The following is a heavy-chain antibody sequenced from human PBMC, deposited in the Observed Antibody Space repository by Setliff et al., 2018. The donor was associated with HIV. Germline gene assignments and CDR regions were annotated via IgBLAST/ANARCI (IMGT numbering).Heavy chain of an antibody. D-gene: IGHD3-22*01. J-gene: IGHJ6*03. CDR3: ARARRDSYDRGRRNHYYIDV. CDR1: GYTFGSYD. CDR2: MNPNSGNT. Sequence: ASVKVSCKASGYTFGSYDINWVRQATAQGLEWMGWMNPNSGNTGYAQKFQGRVTMTRDTSISTAYMELNNLKFEDTAVYYCARARRDSYDRGRRNHYYIDVWGKGTTVTVSS. V-gene: IGHV1-8*02.